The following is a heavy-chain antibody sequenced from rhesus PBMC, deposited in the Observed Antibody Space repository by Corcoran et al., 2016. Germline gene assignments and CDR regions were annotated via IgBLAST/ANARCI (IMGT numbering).Heavy chain of an antibody. CDR1: GVSFSGYF. CDR3: TREIFAPDY. CDR2: IRNKGNGGTT. D-gene: IGHD2-15*01. V-gene: IGHV3-116*02. Sequence: EVRLVESGGGLVQPGGSLRLSCVASGVSFSGYFMSWVRQAPGKGPEWGGYIRNKGNGGTTEYATSVRGIFIISRDDSKSILSLQMNSLKTEDTAVYYCTREIFAPDYWGQGVLVTVSS. J-gene: IGHJ4*01.